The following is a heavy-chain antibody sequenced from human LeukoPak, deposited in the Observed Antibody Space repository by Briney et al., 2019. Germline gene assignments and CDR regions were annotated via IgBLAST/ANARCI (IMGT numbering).Heavy chain of an antibody. D-gene: IGHD3-22*01. Sequence: SETLSLTCTVSGASISSYYWSWIRQPPGKGLEWIGDIYYSGSIKYNPSLKSRVTMSVDTSTNQFSLKLSSVTAADTAIYYCARENPSGYYNRPIDYWGQGTLVTVSS. CDR2: IYYSGSI. V-gene: IGHV4-59*01. CDR1: GASISSYY. J-gene: IGHJ4*02. CDR3: ARENPSGYYNRPIDY.